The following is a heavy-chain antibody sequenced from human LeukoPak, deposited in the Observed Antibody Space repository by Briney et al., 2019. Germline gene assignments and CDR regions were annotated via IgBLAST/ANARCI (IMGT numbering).Heavy chain of an antibody. CDR1: GGSISSYY. D-gene: IGHD6-19*01. Sequence: SETLSLTCTVSGGSISSYYWSWIRQPPGKGLEWIGYVYHSGSTNYNPSLKSRVTISVDTSKNQFSLKLSSVTAADTAVYYCARDSRLAPFDYWGQGTLVTVSS. V-gene: IGHV4-59*01. CDR2: VYHSGST. J-gene: IGHJ4*02. CDR3: ARDSRLAPFDY.